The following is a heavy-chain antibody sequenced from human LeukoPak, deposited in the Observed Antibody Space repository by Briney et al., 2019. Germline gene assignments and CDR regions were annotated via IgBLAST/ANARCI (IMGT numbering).Heavy chain of an antibody. CDR2: IYYSGST. J-gene: IGHJ1*01. CDR3: ARDGKEAEYFQH. CDR1: GGSISSSRYY. V-gene: IGHV4-39*07. Sequence: SETLSLTCTVSGGSISSSRYYWGWIRQPPGKGLEWIGSIYYSGSTYYNPSLKSRVTISVDTSKNQFSLKLSSVTAADTAVYYCARDGKEAEYFQHWGQGILVTVSS.